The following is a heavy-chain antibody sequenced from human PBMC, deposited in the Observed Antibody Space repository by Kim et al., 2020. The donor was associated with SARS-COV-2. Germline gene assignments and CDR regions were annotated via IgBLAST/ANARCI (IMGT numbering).Heavy chain of an antibody. CDR3: AKGSDRDDSSGYYFDG. CDR2: ISYDGSNK. D-gene: IGHD3-22*01. CDR1: GFTFSSYG. V-gene: IGHV3-30*18. J-gene: IGHJ3*01. Sequence: GGSLRLSCAASGFTFSSYGMHWVRQAPGKGLEWVAVISYDGSNKYYADSVKGRFTISRDNSKNTLYLQMNSLKAEDTAVYYCAKGSDRDDSSGYYFDGWG.